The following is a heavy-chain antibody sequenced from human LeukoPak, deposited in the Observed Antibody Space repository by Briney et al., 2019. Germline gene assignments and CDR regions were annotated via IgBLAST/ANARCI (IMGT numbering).Heavy chain of an antibody. D-gene: IGHD3-22*01. Sequence: SETLSLTCTVSGGSISSYYWSWIRQPPGKGLEWIGYIYYSGSTNYNPSLKSRVTISVDTSKNQFPLKLSSVTAADTAVYYCARGTYYYDGPFDSWGQGKLVTVSS. CDR2: IYYSGST. CDR3: ARGTYYYDGPFDS. V-gene: IGHV4-59*12. CDR1: GGSISSYY. J-gene: IGHJ5*01.